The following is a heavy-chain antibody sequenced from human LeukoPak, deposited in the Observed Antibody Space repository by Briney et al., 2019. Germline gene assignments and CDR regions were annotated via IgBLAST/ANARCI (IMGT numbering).Heavy chain of an antibody. J-gene: IGHJ3*02. V-gene: IGHV1-69*13. CDR3: ASVTDYTMGGTAFDI. D-gene: IGHD4-11*01. CDR2: IIPVFGTP. Sequence: VASVKVSCKPSGGTFSSYAISWVRQAPGHGLEWMGGIIPVFGTPNSAQKFPGRVTISADDSTTTAYMELSSLRAEDTAVYYCASVTDYTMGGTAFDIWGQGTMVTVSS. CDR1: GGTFSSYA.